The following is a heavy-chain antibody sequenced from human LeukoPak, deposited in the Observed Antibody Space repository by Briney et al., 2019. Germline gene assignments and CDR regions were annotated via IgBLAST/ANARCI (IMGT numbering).Heavy chain of an antibody. CDR3: ARVPSPYCSSTSCYGNPFDY. CDR2: INPNSGGT. Sequence: GASVKVSCKASGYTFTGYYMHWVRQAPGQGLEWMGWINPNSGGTNYAQKFQGRVTMTRDTSISTAYMELSSLRSEDTAVYYCARVPSPYCSSTSCYGNPFDYWGQGTLVTVSS. J-gene: IGHJ4*02. CDR1: GYTFTGYY. D-gene: IGHD2-2*01. V-gene: IGHV1-2*02.